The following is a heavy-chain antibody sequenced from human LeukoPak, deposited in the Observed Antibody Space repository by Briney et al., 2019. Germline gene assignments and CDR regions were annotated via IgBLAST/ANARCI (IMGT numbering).Heavy chain of an antibody. D-gene: IGHD6-13*01. CDR2: IDPSGSA. J-gene: IGHJ4*02. CDR1: GGSISPYY. Sequence: SETLSLTCVVSGGSISPYYWSWIRQSPGKGLEWIGYIDPSGSASYNPSLKSRVTISVDTSKNQFSLKLSSVTAADTAVYYCARVIAAAVFDYWGQGTLVTVSS. V-gene: IGHV4-59*12. CDR3: ARVIAAAVFDY.